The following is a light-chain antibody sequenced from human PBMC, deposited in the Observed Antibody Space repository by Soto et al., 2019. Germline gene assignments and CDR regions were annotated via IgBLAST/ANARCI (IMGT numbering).Light chain of an antibody. CDR3: QQSHSPPIT. CDR2: AVS. J-gene: IGKJ3*01. Sequence: DMQMTQSPSSLSASVGDRVTIACRASQSISMYLNWYQQKPGKAPKLLIQAVSTLQSGVPSRFSGSGSGTDFSLTISGLQPDDVATYYCQQSHSPPITFGPGTKVD. V-gene: IGKV1-39*01. CDR1: QSISMY.